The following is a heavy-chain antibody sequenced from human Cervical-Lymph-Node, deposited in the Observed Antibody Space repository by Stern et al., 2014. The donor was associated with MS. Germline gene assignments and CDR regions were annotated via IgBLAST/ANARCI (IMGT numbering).Heavy chain of an antibody. Sequence: QDQLVQSGAEVRKPGSSVKVSCKASGGTFSRYPTSWVRQAPGEGLEWMGDFMPVLVTSQYAPKFQGRLTMTEDESTITADMELIRLRSEDAALYFCAREWGAHTGNRFDHWGQGTLVTVSS. CDR2: FMPVLVTS. D-gene: IGHD1-14*01. CDR3: AREWGAHTGNRFDH. J-gene: IGHJ4*01. V-gene: IGHV1-69*12. CDR1: GGTFSRYP.